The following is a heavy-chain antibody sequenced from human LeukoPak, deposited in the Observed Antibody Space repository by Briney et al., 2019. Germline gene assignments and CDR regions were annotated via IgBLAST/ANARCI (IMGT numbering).Heavy chain of an antibody. CDR2: ISGSGGNT. D-gene: IGHD6-25*01. Sequence: GGSLRLSCVASGFTFSTFFMTWVRRAPGKGLEGVSAISGSGGNTYYTDSVKGRFTISRDNSKNTLYLQMNNLRAEDTALYHCAKGGHFDFWGQGALVTVSS. J-gene: IGHJ4*02. V-gene: IGHV3-23*01. CDR3: AKGGHFDF. CDR1: GFTFSTFF.